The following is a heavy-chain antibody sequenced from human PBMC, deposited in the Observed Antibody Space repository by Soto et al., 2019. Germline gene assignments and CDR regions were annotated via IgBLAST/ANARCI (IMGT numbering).Heavy chain of an antibody. CDR3: AKASPVVPYGMDV. CDR2: ISYDGSNK. D-gene: IGHD2-15*01. J-gene: IGHJ6*02. V-gene: IGHV3-30*18. Sequence: QVQLVESGGGVVQPGRSLRLSCAASGFTFSSYGMHWVRQAPGKGLEWVAVISYDGSNKYYADSVKGRFTISRDNSKNTLYLQMNSLRAEDTAVYYCAKASPVVPYGMDVWGQGTTVTVSS. CDR1: GFTFSSYG.